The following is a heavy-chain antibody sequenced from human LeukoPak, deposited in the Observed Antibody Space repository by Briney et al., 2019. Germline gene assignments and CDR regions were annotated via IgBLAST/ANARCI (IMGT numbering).Heavy chain of an antibody. CDR2: IHYSGST. CDR1: GGSISSSSYY. V-gene: IGHV4-39*01. Sequence: PSETLSLTCTVSGGSISSSSYYWGWIRQPPGKGLEWIGSIHYSGSTNYNPSLKSRVTISVDTSKNQFSLKLSSVTAADTAVYYCARHPNYYYYYMDVWGKGTTVTISS. J-gene: IGHJ6*03. CDR3: ARHPNYYYYYMDV.